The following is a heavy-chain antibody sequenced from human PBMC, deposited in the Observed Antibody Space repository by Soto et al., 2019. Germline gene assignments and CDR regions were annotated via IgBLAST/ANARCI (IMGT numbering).Heavy chain of an antibody. CDR2: IIPIFGTA. D-gene: IGHD3-10*02. V-gene: IGHV1-69*13. J-gene: IGHJ4*02. CDR1: GGTFSSYA. CDR3: ARVLGHVSPFDY. Sequence: SVKVSCKASGGTFSSYAISWVRQAPGQGLEWMGGIIPIFGTANYAQKFQGRVTITADESTSTAYMELSSLRSEDTAVYYCARVLGHVSPFDYWGQGTLVTVSS.